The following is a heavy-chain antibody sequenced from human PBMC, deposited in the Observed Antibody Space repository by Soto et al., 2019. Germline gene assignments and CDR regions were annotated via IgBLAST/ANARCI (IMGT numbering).Heavy chain of an antibody. V-gene: IGHV5-51*01. CDR2: IYPGDSDT. J-gene: IGHJ4*01. Sequence: GESLKISCKASGFTFTNYWIGWVRQIPGEGLEWMGVIYPGDSDTRYSPSFQGQVTILADKSLNTAYLQWRRLRASDSAMYFCVRTGSSSGRFSDYWGRGTLVTV. CDR1: GFTFTNYW. D-gene: IGHD2-2*01. CDR3: VRTGSSSGRFSDY.